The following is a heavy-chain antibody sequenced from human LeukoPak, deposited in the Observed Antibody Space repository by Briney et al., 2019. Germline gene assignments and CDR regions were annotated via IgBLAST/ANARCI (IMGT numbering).Heavy chain of an antibody. Sequence: GRSLRLTCAASGFTFSNYGMHWVRQAPGKGLEWVAVISYDGNNKYSADSVRGRFTISRDNSKNTLYLQMDSLRAEDTAVYYCAKRTVYYDILTGHPDYWGQGTLVTVSS. D-gene: IGHD3-9*01. CDR3: AKRTVYYDILTGHPDY. CDR2: ISYDGNNK. J-gene: IGHJ4*02. V-gene: IGHV3-30*18. CDR1: GFTFSNYG.